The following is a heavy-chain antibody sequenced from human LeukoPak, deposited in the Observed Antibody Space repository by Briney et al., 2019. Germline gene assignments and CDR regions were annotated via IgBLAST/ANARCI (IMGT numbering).Heavy chain of an antibody. Sequence: SETLSLTCTVSGGSINSYYWSWIRQPPGKGLEWIGYIFYSGSTKYNPSLRSRVAISVDTSKNQFSLKLSSVTAADTAVYYCAISAPRGDFWSGYYTTDAFDIWGQGTMVTVSS. CDR1: GGSINSYY. D-gene: IGHD3-3*01. CDR2: IFYSGST. CDR3: AISAPRGDFWSGYYTTDAFDI. V-gene: IGHV4-59*08. J-gene: IGHJ3*02.